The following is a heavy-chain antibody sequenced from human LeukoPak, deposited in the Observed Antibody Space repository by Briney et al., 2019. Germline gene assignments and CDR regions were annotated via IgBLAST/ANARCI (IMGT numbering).Heavy chain of an antibody. J-gene: IGHJ4*02. CDR1: GFTFSNFG. V-gene: IGHV3-30*02. D-gene: IGHD1-26*01. Sequence: GGSLRLSCAASGFTFSNFGMHWVRQAPGKGLEWVAFIRFAGTSEFYADSVKARFTISRDNSQNTVSLQLNNLRAEDTAVYYCAMPDAFYSGSYYPWPDYWGQGTLVTVSS. CDR2: IRFAGTSE. CDR3: AMPDAFYSGSYYPWPDY.